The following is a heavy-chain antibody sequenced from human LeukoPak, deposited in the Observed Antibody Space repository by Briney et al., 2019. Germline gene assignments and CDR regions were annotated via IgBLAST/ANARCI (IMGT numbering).Heavy chain of an antibody. V-gene: IGHV1-2*02. CDR2: INPNSGGT. CDR3: ARVNALRFLEWSGDFQH. J-gene: IGHJ1*01. CDR1: GGTFSSYA. D-gene: IGHD3-3*01. Sequence: ASVKVSCKASGGTFSSYAISWVRQAPGQGLEWMGWINPNSGGTNYAQKFQGRVTMTRDTSISTAYMELSRLRSDDTAVYYCARVNALRFLEWSGDFQHWGQGTLVTVSS.